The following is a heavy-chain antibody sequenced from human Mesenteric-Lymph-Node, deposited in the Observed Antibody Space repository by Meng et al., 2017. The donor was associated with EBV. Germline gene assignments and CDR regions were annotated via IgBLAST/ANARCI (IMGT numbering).Heavy chain of an antibody. Sequence: QVQLVHAGAEVKKPGASVKVSCKASGYTFTTYGINWVRQAPGQGLEWMGWVSASKGYTNYAQKVQGRVTMTTDSSTSTAYMELRSLRSDDTAIYYCARERVSMGRGVIIDDWFDVWGQGTLVTVSS. CDR2: VSASKGYT. CDR1: GYTFTTYG. V-gene: IGHV1-18*01. D-gene: IGHD3-10*01. J-gene: IGHJ5*02. CDR3: ARERVSMGRGVIIDDWFDV.